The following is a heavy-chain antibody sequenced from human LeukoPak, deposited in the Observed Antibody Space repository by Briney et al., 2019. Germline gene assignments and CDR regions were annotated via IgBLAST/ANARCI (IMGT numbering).Heavy chain of an antibody. CDR1: GYTFTGYY. D-gene: IGHD6-19*01. Sequence: GASVKVSCKASGYTFTGYYMHWVRQAPGQGLEWMGWIYPNSGGTNYAQKFQGRVTMTRDTSLSTAYMELSRLRSDDTAVYYCARSEQFPYYMDVWGKGTTVTVSS. V-gene: IGHV1-2*02. CDR3: ARSEQFPYYMDV. CDR2: IYPNSGGT. J-gene: IGHJ6*03.